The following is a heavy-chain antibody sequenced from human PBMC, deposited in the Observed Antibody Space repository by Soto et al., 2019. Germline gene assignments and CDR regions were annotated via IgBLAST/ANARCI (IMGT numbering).Heavy chain of an antibody. D-gene: IGHD2-8*01. CDR1: GGSFSGYY. V-gene: IGHV4-34*01. CDR2: INHSGST. Sequence: SETLSLTCAVYGGSFSGYYWSWIRQPPGKGLEWIGEINHSGSTNYNPSLKSRVTISVDTSKNQFSLKLSSVTAADTAVYYCARGGYCTNGVCSTSAEYFQHWGQGTLVTVSS. CDR3: ARGGYCTNGVCSTSAEYFQH. J-gene: IGHJ1*01.